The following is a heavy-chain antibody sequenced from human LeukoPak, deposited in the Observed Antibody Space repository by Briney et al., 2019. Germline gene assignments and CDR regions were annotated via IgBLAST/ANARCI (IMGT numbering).Heavy chain of an antibody. J-gene: IGHJ6*02. Sequence: GGSLRLSCAASGFTFSSYGMHWVRQAPGKGLEWVAVISYDGSNKYYADSVKGRFTISRDNSKNTLYLQMNSLRAEGTAVYYCAKDSGGGSYGMDVWGQGTTVTVSS. CDR2: ISYDGSNK. V-gene: IGHV3-30*18. D-gene: IGHD3-10*01. CDR3: AKDSGGGSYGMDV. CDR1: GFTFSSYG.